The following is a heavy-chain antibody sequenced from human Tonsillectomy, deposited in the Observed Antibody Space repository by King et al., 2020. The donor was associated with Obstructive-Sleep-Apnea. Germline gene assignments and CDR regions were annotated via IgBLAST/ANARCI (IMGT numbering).Heavy chain of an antibody. Sequence: QLVQSGAEVKKPGESLKISCKGSGYSFTSYWIGWVRQMPGKGLEWMGIIYPGDADTRYRPSIPGQVTISADKSISTASLQRSSLRAADTAMYYCARLGDGGNVNYWGQGTLVTVSS. D-gene: IGHD4-23*01. CDR1: GYSFTSYW. V-gene: IGHV5-51*01. CDR3: ARLGDGGNVNY. J-gene: IGHJ4*02. CDR2: IYPGDADT.